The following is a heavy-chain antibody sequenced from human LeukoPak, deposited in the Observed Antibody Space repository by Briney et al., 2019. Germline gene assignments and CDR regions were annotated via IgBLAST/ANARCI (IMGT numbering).Heavy chain of an antibody. J-gene: IGHJ4*02. CDR1: GFSFNTYW. CDR2: VNQGGSET. CDR3: VRGGLYHYSGTSGDY. Sequence: GGSLRLSCAASGFSFNTYWMTWVRQAPGKGLEWVANVNQGGSETYYVDSVKGRLIISRDNAKNSMYLQMNSLRAEDTAVYYCVRGGLYHYSGTSGDYWGQGTLVTVSS. V-gene: IGHV3-7*01. D-gene: IGHD3-16*02.